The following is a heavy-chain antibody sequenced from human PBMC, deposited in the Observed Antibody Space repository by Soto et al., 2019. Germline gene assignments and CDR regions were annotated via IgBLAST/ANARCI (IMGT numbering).Heavy chain of an antibody. Sequence: PGGSLRLSCAASAATFSDYAMAWVRQAPGKGLEWVSVIAPGGGGIQYGDSVKGRFTISRDNSKNTLSLQMNTLRVEDTAMYYCAKYRDVGASRLFDNWGQGTLVTVSA. CDR2: IAPGGGGI. D-gene: IGHD1-26*01. J-gene: IGHJ4*02. V-gene: IGHV3-23*01. CDR1: AATFSDYA. CDR3: AKYRDVGASRLFDN.